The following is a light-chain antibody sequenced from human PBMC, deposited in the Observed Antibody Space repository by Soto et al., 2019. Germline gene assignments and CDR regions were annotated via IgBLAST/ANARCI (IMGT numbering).Light chain of an antibody. V-gene: IGKV4-1*01. Sequence: DIVMTQSPDSLSVSLGERATINCKSSQTVFHTSYNKDFLAWYQQKAGQPPKLLFYWASTRESGVPARFSGGGSGTDFSLTISSLQPEDVAIYYCQQFSSPPFFPFGQGTKVEIK. CDR3: QQFSSPPFFP. J-gene: IGKJ2*01. CDR1: QTVFHTSYNKDF. CDR2: WAS.